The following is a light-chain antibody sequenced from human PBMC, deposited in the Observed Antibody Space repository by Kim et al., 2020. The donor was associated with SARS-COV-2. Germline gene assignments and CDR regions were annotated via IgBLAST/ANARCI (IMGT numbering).Light chain of an antibody. J-gene: IGKJ4*01. Sequence: VGDRVSITCRASQSISTYLNWYQQKPGKAPKLLISAASRLQSGVPSRFSGGGSGTDFTRTISSLQPEDFATYYCQQSYITPPELTFGGGTKVDIK. V-gene: IGKV1-39*01. CDR3: QQSYITPPELT. CDR1: QSISTY. CDR2: AAS.